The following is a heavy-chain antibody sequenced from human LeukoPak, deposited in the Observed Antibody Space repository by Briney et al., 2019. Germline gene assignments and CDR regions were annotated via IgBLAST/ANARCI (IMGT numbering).Heavy chain of an antibody. Sequence: ASVKVSCKASGYTFTGYYMHWVRQAPGQGLEWMGWINPNSGGTNYAQKFQGRVTMTRDTSISTAYMELSRLRSDDTAVYYCARMAGYSSSWYPGPYYYYYMDVWGKGTTVTISS. CDR3: ARMAGYSSSWYPGPYYYYYMDV. D-gene: IGHD6-13*01. CDR2: INPNSGGT. CDR1: GYTFTGYY. V-gene: IGHV1-2*02. J-gene: IGHJ6*03.